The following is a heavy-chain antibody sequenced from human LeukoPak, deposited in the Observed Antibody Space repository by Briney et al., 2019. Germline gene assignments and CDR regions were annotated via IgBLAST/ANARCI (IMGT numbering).Heavy chain of an antibody. CDR3: ARVVSDFFDY. J-gene: IGHJ4*02. D-gene: IGHD2/OR15-2a*01. V-gene: IGHV1-2*02. Sequence: ALVKVSCKASGYTFIGYYMHWVRQAPGQGLEWMGWINPNSGGTNYAQKFQGRVTMTRDTSTSTVYMELSSLRSEDTAVYYCARVVSDFFDYWGQGTLVTVSS. CDR2: INPNSGGT. CDR1: GYTFIGYY.